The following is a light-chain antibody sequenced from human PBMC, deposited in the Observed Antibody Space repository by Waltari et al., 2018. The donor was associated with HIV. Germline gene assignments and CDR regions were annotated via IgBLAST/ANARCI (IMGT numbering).Light chain of an antibody. CDR3: QESHSSSLT. CDR1: QSVSTY. V-gene: IGKV1-39*01. Sequence: DIQMTQSPSSLSAPVGDRVTITCRASQSVSTYLNWYQYNPGKAPKLLIYAASSLQSGVPSRFSGSGSGTDFTLTISSLQRDDSATYYCQESHSSSLTFGGGTGVEI. CDR2: AAS. J-gene: IGKJ4*01.